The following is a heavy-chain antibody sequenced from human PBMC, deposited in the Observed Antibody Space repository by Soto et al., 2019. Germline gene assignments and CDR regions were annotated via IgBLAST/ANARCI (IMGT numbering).Heavy chain of an antibody. D-gene: IGHD3-10*01. CDR2: ITPIFGAA. Sequence: QVHLVQSGGEVKKPGSSMKVSCKASGGSFIGHPFTWVRQAPGQGPEWMGGITPIFGAANYAQKFQGRVTITANESTTTVYMELSSLRSEDTAVYYCARLRDPRSRPSVTMVRGVINGYLDYWGQGTLVTVSS. CDR3: ARLRDPRSRPSVTMVRGVINGYLDY. J-gene: IGHJ4*02. V-gene: IGHV1-69*01. CDR1: GGSFIGHP.